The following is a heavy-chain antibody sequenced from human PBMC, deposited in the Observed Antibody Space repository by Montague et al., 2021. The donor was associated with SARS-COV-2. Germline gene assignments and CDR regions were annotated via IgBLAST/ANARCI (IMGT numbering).Heavy chain of an antibody. CDR1: GGSISSGSYY. V-gene: IGHV4-61*02. CDR2: IYTSGGA. CDR3: ARLGFVELWLNLGWFDP. D-gene: IGHD3-16*02. J-gene: IGHJ5*02. Sequence: TLSLTCSVSGGSISSGSYYWSWIRQPAGKGLEWIGRIYTSGGANYNPSLNSRVTISVDTSKNQFSLNLTSVTAADTAVYYCARLGFVELWLNLGWFDPWGQGTLVTVSS.